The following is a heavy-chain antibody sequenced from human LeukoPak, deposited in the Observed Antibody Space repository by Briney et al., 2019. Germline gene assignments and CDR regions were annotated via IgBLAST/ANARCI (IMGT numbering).Heavy chain of an antibody. CDR1: GFTFSSYA. Sequence: GGSLRLSCAASGFTFSSYAMSWVRQAPGRGLEWVSAIAGIGGRTYYADFVKGRFTVSRDNSKNTLYLQMNSLRAEDTAVYYCAKYFYDSSGSRNSFDYWGQGSLVTVSS. V-gene: IGHV3-23*01. J-gene: IGHJ4*02. CDR3: AKYFYDSSGSRNSFDY. D-gene: IGHD3-22*01. CDR2: IAGIGGRT.